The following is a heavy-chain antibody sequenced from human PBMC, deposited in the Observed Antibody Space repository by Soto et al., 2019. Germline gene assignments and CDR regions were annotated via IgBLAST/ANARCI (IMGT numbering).Heavy chain of an antibody. V-gene: IGHV1-69*01. J-gene: IGHJ6*02. Sequence: QVLLVQSGAGVKKPESSVKVSCKASGGIFSSYAINWVRQAPGQGLEWMGGIIPIFITANYAQKFQGRVTINADQFTTTAYMELSSLRHEDTAVYYCASSTIFGVVTTPSGRGNGMDVWGQGTTLIVSS. CDR1: GGIFSSYA. CDR3: ASSTIFGVVTTPSGRGNGMDV. CDR2: IIPIFITA. D-gene: IGHD3-3*01.